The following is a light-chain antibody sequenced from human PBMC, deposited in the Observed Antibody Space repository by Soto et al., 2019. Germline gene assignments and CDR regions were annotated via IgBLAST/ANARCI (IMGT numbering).Light chain of an antibody. Sequence: VVTQSPGTLSLFPWERATLSCRASQSISASYLAWYQHKPGQAPRLLIYGAFNRATGIPDRFSGRASGPDYTLTISALEAEDFALYYCQQYGSTPPTFGQGTKVEIK. J-gene: IGKJ1*01. CDR2: GAF. CDR3: QQYGSTPPT. V-gene: IGKV3-20*01. CDR1: QSISASY.